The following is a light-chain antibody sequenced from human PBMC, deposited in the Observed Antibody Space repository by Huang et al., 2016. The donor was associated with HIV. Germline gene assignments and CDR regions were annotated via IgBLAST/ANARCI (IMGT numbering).Light chain of an antibody. CDR3: MQALQTPYT. CDR1: QSLLHRNGNTH. V-gene: IGKV2-28*01. CDR2: LGS. J-gene: IGKJ2*01. Sequence: DIVMTQSPLSLPVTPGEPASISCRSRQSLLHRNGNTHLDWYLQRPGQSPQLLIYLGSNRASGVPDRFSGSGSGTYFTLKSSRVAAEDVGVYYCMQALQTPYTFGQGTKLEIK.